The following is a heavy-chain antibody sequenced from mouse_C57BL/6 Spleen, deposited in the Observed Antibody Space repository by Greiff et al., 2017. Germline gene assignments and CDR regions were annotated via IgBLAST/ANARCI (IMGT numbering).Heavy chain of an antibody. CDR1: GYTFTSYW. J-gene: IGHJ1*03. V-gene: IGHV1-64*01. Sequence: QVQLQQPGAELVKPGASVKLSCKASGYTFTSYWMHWVKQRPGQGLEWIGMIHPNSGSTNYNEKFKSKATLTVDKSSSTAYMQLSSLTSEDSAVYYCASTTVVAHWYFEGWGTGTTVTVSS. CDR2: IHPNSGST. CDR3: ASTTVVAHWYFEG. D-gene: IGHD1-1*01.